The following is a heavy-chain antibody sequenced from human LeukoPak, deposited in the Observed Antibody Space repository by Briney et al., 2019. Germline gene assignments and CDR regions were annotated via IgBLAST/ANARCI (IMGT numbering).Heavy chain of an antibody. CDR1: GFTFSSYW. CDR2: INSDGSST. CDR3: VRADSGSHWPDY. Sequence: GGSLRLSCAASGFTFSSYWMHWVRHAPGKGLVWVSRINSDGSSTSYADSVKGRFTISRDNAKNTLYLQMNSLRAEDTAVYYCVRADSGSHWPDYWGQGTLVTVSS. D-gene: IGHD1-26*01. J-gene: IGHJ4*02. V-gene: IGHV3-74*01.